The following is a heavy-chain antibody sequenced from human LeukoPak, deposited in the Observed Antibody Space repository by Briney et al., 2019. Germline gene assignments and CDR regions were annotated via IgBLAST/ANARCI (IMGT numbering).Heavy chain of an antibody. Sequence: PGRSLRLSCAASGFTFSSYGMHWVRQAPGKGLEWVAVISYVGSNKYYADSVKGRFTISRDNSKNTLYLQMNSLRAEDTAVYYCAKDQEWIQLWLGAFDIWGQGTMVTVSS. CDR2: ISYVGSNK. D-gene: IGHD5-18*01. CDR1: GFTFSSYG. V-gene: IGHV3-30*18. J-gene: IGHJ3*02. CDR3: AKDQEWIQLWLGAFDI.